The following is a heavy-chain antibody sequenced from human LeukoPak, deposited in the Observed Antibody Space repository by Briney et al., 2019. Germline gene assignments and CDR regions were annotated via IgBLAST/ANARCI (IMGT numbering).Heavy chain of an antibody. CDR2: IYPGDPDT. CDR3: AAGGCSGGSCYSASEYFQH. CDR1: GYSFTSYW. Sequence: GESLKISCKGSGYSFTSYWIGWVRQMPGKGLEWMGIIYPGDPDTRYSPSFQGQVTISADKSISTAYLQWSSLKASDTAMYYCAAGGCSGGSCYSASEYFQHWGQGTLVTVSS. D-gene: IGHD2-15*01. J-gene: IGHJ1*01. V-gene: IGHV5-51*01.